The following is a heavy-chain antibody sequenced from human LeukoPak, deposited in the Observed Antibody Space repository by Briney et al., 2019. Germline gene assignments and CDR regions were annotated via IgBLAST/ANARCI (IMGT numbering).Heavy chain of an antibody. Sequence: GGSLILSCAASGFTFSSYWMHWVRQAPGKGLVWVSRINSDGSSTSYADSVKGRFTISRDNAKNTLYLQMNSLRAEDTAVYYCARVGHSGSYYAYWGQGTLVTVSS. V-gene: IGHV3-74*01. CDR1: GFTFSSYW. J-gene: IGHJ4*02. CDR3: ARVGHSGSYYAY. D-gene: IGHD1-26*01. CDR2: INSDGSST.